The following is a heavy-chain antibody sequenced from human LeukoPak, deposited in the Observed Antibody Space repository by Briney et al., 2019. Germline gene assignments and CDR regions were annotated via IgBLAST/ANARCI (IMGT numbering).Heavy chain of an antibody. CDR2: IYTSGST. CDR3: ARRGDGYNYYFDY. V-gene: IGHV4-4*07. D-gene: IGHD5-24*01. J-gene: IGHJ4*02. Sequence: PSETLSVTCTVSGGSISGYYWSWIRQPAGKGVEWIGRIYTSGSTNYNPSLKSRVTMSVDTSKNQFSLKLSSVTAADTAVYYCARRGDGYNYYFDYWGQGTLVTVSS. CDR1: GGSISGYY.